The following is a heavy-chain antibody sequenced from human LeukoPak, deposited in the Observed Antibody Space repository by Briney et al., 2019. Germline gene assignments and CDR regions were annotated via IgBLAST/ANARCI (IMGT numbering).Heavy chain of an antibody. J-gene: IGHJ6*02. CDR3: TRDSYSSDCSGGSCYSYYYYGMDV. CDR1: GRSISSYY. Sequence: SETLSLTCTVSGRSISSYYWSWIRQPAGEGREWIGRIYTSGSTNYNPPLKSRVTMSVDTSKNQFSLKLSYVTAADTAVYYCTRDSYSSDCSGGSCYSYYYYGMDVWGQGTTVTVSS. CDR2: IYTSGST. D-gene: IGHD2-15*01. V-gene: IGHV4-4*07.